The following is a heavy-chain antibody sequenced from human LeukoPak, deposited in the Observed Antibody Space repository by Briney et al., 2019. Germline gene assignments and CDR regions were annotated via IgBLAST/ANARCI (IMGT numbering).Heavy chain of an antibody. V-gene: IGHV3-48*03. CDR2: ISSGGGNI. D-gene: IGHD6-19*01. CDR3: ARALPVAGSVFFDS. J-gene: IGHJ4*02. Sequence: GGSLRLSCAASGFTFSSYEMNWVRQAPGKGLEWVSYISSGGGNIYYADSVKGRFTISRDNAKSSLYLQMNGLRAEDTAVFYCARALPVAGSVFFDSWGQGTLVTVSS. CDR1: GFTFSSYE.